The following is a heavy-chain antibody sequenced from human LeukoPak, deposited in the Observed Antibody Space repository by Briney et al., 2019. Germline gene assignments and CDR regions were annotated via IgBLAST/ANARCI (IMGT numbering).Heavy chain of an antibody. CDR2: IYYSGST. Sequence: SETLSLTCTVSGGSISGSGYYWGWIRQPPGKALEWIGSIYYSGSTYYNPSLKSRVTISVDTSKNQFSLKLSSVTAADPAVYYCAREGRFGEVYFDYWGQGTLVTVSS. J-gene: IGHJ4*02. V-gene: IGHV4-39*07. CDR1: GGSISGSGYY. D-gene: IGHD3-10*01. CDR3: AREGRFGEVYFDY.